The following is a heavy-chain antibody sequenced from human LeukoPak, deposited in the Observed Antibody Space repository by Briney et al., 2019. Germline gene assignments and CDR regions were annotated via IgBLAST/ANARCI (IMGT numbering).Heavy chain of an antibody. Sequence: GGSLRLSCAASGFXFSSYGIHWVRQAPGKGLEWVAVIWYDGSNKYYADSVKGRFTISRDNSKNTLYLQMNSLRAEDTAVYYCARDRLFAGSSGYGYFDYWGQGTLVTVSS. V-gene: IGHV3-33*01. D-gene: IGHD6-19*01. CDR3: ARDRLFAGSSGYGYFDY. CDR2: IWYDGSNK. J-gene: IGHJ4*02. CDR1: GFXFSSYG.